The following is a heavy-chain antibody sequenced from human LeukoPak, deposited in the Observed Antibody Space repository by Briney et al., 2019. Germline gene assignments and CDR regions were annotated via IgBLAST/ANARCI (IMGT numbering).Heavy chain of an antibody. V-gene: IGHV3-33*06. Sequence: GGSLRLSCAASGFTFSDYGMHWVRQAPGKGLEWVAVLYNDGGKRYYADSVKGRFTISRDNSKSTLYLQMDSLRDEDTAVYYCAKDASGPYSSLFDPWGQGTLVIVSS. CDR1: GFTFSDYG. J-gene: IGHJ5*02. CDR3: AKDASGPYSSLFDP. D-gene: IGHD6-19*01. CDR2: LYNDGGKR.